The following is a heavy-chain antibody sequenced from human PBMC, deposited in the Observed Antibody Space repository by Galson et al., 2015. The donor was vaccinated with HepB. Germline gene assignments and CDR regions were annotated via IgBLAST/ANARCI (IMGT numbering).Heavy chain of an antibody. CDR2: IKQDGSET. CDR1: GFTFTDDW. V-gene: IGHV3-7*05. CDR3: VRGDGWVMSD. Sequence: SLRLSCAASGFTFTDDWMHWARQAPGRGLEWVANIKQDGSETYYVDSVKGRFTISRDNAKNSLHLQMNSLRAEDTAVYYCVRGDGWVMSDWGQGTLVTVSS. J-gene: IGHJ4*02. D-gene: IGHD1-26*01.